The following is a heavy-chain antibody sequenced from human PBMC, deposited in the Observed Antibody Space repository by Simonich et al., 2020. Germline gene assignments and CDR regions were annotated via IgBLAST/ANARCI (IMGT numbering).Heavy chain of an antibody. CDR3: ARHYYGDYYFDY. Sequence: EVQLVESGGGLVQPGGSLRLSCAASGFPFSSYEMNWVRQAPGKGLEWVSYISSSGSTIYYADSVKGRFTISRDNAKNSLYLQMNSLRAEDTAVYYCARHYYGDYYFDYWGQGTLVTVSS. V-gene: IGHV3-48*03. CDR1: GFPFSSYE. D-gene: IGHD4-17*01. CDR2: ISSSGSTI. J-gene: IGHJ4*02.